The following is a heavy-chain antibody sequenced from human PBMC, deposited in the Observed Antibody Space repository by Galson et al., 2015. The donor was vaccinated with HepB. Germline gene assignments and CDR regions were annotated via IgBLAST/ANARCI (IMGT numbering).Heavy chain of an antibody. CDR3: ASVPSRGWFDP. J-gene: IGHJ5*02. V-gene: IGHV1-69*06. Sequence: SVKVSCKASGSTFSSYAISWVRQAPGQGLEWMGGIIPIFGTANYAQKFQGRVTITADKSTSTVYMELSSLRSEDTAVYYCASVPSRGWFDPWGQGTLVTVSS. D-gene: IGHD6-13*01. CDR2: IIPIFGTA. CDR1: GSTFSSYA.